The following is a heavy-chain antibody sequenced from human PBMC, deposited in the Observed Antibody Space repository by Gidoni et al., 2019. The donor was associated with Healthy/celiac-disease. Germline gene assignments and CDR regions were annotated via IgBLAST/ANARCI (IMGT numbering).Heavy chain of an antibody. J-gene: IGHJ6*03. CDR2: SSSSSSYI. CDR1: GFTFRSYR. D-gene: IGHD3-10*01. CDR3: ARMSRITMVRGVTTYYYMDV. Sequence: EVQLVESGGGLVKPGGSLRLSCAASGFTFRSYRMNWVRQAPGKGLEWVSSSSSSSSYIYYADSVKGRFTISRDNAKNSLYLQMNSLRAEDTAVYYCARMSRITMVRGVTTYYYMDVWGKGTTVTVSS. V-gene: IGHV3-21*01.